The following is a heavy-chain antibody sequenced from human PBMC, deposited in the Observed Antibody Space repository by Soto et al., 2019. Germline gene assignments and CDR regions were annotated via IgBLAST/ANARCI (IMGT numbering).Heavy chain of an antibody. Sequence: SETLSLTCTVSSGAISSGGYSWSWIRQHPGKGLEWIGYIYYSGSTYYNPSLKSRVSISVDTSKNQFSLKLSSVTAADTAVYYCARGEDIVVVRAAIFDYWGQGTLVTVSS. V-gene: IGHV4-31*02. CDR3: ARGEDIVVVRAAIFDY. D-gene: IGHD2-2*01. CDR1: SGAISSGGYS. CDR2: IYYSGST. J-gene: IGHJ4*02.